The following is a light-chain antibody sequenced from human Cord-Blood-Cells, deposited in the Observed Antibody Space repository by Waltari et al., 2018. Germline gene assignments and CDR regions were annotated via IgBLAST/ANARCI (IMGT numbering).Light chain of an antibody. CDR2: KVS. Sequence: DVVMTQSPLSLPVTLGQPASIPCRSSQSLVYSDGNTYLNWFQQRPGQSPRRLIYKVSDRDSGVPDRFSGRGSGTDFTLKISRVEAEDVGVYYCMQGTHWPYSFGQGTKLEIK. CDR3: MQGTHWPYS. CDR1: QSLVYSDGNTY. J-gene: IGKJ2*03. V-gene: IGKV2-30*01.